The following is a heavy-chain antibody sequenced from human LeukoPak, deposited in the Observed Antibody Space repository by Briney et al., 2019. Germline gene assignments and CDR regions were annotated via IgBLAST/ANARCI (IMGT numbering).Heavy chain of an antibody. V-gene: IGHV4-39*01. CDR3: ARRGVGPDRSSFRN. Sequence: PSETLSLTCTVSGGSISSSSYYWGWIRQPPGKGLEWIGSIYYSGSTYYNPSLKSRVTISVDTSKNQFSLKLSSVTAADTAVHYCARRGVGPDRSSFRNWGQGTLVTVSS. D-gene: IGHD1-14*01. CDR2: IYYSGST. J-gene: IGHJ4*02. CDR1: GGSISSSSYY.